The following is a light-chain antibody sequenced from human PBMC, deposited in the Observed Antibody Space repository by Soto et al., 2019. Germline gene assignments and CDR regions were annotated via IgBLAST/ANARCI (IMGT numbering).Light chain of an antibody. V-gene: IGLV2-11*01. Sequence: QCALNQPRSVSGAAGQSVTISCTGTSSDLGAYNSVSWHQQHPGRAPQLMIYDVNKRPSGVPDRFSGSKSGNTASLTISGLQAEDEADYYCCSYAGNSYVFGTGTKVTVL. J-gene: IGLJ1*01. CDR3: CSYAGNSYV. CDR2: DVN. CDR1: SSDLGAYNS.